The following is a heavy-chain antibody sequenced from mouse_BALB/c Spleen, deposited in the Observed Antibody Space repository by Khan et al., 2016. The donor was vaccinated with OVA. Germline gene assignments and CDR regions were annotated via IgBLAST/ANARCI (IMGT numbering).Heavy chain of an antibody. Sequence: EVELVESGGGLVQPGGSRKLSCAASGFTFSSFGMHWVRQAPEKGLEWVAYISSGGSTVYYADTVKGRFTISRDNPKHNLFLQMTSLRSDDTAMYYCARDGYSDFDYWGQGTTLTVSS. V-gene: IGHV5-17*02. CDR2: ISSGGSTV. CDR3: ARDGYSDFDY. D-gene: IGHD2-3*01. J-gene: IGHJ2*01. CDR1: GFTFSSFG.